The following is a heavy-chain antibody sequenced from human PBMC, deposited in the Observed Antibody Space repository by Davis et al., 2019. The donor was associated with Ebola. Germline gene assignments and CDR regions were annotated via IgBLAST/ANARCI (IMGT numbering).Heavy chain of an antibody. V-gene: IGHV3-74*01. CDR3: VRAKDYYDSNGAFDI. Sequence: GESLKISCAASGFTFSSYSMSWVRHAPGKGLVWVSRIKSDGSNTNYADSVKGRFTISRDNAKNTLYLQMNSLRAEDTAVYYCVRAKDYYDSNGAFDIWGQGTMVTVSS. J-gene: IGHJ3*02. D-gene: IGHD3-22*01. CDR1: GFTFSSYS. CDR2: IKSDGSNT.